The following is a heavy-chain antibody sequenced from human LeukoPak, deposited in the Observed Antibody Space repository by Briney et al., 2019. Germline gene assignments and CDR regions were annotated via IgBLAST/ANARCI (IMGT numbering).Heavy chain of an antibody. CDR3: ARDPPAREVLLVGATIHFDY. V-gene: IGHV1-2*02. CDR2: INPNSGGT. Sequence: ASVKVSCKASGYTFTGYYMHWVRQAPGQGLEWMGWINPNSGGTNYAQKFQGRVTMTRDTSISTAYMELSRLRSDDTAVYYCARDPPAREVLLVGATIHFDYWGQGTLVTVSS. CDR1: GYTFTGYY. D-gene: IGHD1-26*01. J-gene: IGHJ4*02.